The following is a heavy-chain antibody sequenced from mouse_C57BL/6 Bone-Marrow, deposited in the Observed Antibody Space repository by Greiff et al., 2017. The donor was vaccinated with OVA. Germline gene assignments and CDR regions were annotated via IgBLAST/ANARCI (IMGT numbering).Heavy chain of an antibody. CDR3: ARPSCYYGPMDY. D-gene: IGHD1-1*01. CDR2: IHPNSGST. J-gene: IGHJ4*01. V-gene: IGHV1-64*01. Sequence: QVQLQQPGAELVKPGASVKLSCKASGYTFTSYWMHWVKQRPGQGLEWIGMIHPNSGSTNYNEKFKINATLTVDKSSSTAYMQLSSLTSEDSAVYYCARPSCYYGPMDYWGQGTSVTVSS. CDR1: GYTFTSYW.